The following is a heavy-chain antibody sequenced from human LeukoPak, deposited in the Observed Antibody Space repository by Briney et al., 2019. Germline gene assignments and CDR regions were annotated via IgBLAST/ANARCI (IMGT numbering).Heavy chain of an antibody. CDR3: GEDLYCGGGSCYPSALGMDV. J-gene: IGHJ6*02. CDR1: GFTFSSYA. V-gene: IGHV3-23*01. Sequence: GGSLRLSCAASGFTFSSYAMSWVRQAPGKGLEWVSSISGSGKRTYYADSVKGRFTISRDNSKNTLFLQMNSLRAEDAAVYYGGEDLYCGGGSCYPSALGMDVWGQGTTVTVSS. CDR2: ISGSGKRT. D-gene: IGHD2-15*01.